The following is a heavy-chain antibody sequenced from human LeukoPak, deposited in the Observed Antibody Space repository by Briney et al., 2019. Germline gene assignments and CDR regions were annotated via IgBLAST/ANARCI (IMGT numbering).Heavy chain of an antibody. J-gene: IGHJ5*02. D-gene: IGHD6-13*01. Sequence: GGSLRLSCVASGFTFYNYAMAWVRQAPGKGLEWVSSISGRGDYIYYADSVKGRFTISRDNSKNTLYLQMNSLRAEDTAVYYCARRRIAAAGTLMDPWGQGTLVTVSS. CDR1: GFTFYNYA. V-gene: IGHV3-23*01. CDR2: ISGRGDYI. CDR3: ARRRIAAAGTLMDP.